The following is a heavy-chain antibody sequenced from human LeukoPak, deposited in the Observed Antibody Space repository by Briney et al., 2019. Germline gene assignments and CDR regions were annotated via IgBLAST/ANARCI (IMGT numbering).Heavy chain of an antibody. CDR3: ARGGTNVHY. CDR2: IYYSGST. J-gene: IGHJ4*02. D-gene: IGHD1-7*01. V-gene: IGHV4-59*01. CDR1: GDSIYNYY. Sequence: SETLSLTCTVSGDSIYNYYWSWIRQPPGKGLEWIGYIYYSGSTNYNPSLKSRVIISIDTSKNQFSLKLSSVTAADTAVYYCARGGTNVHYWGQGTLVTVSS.